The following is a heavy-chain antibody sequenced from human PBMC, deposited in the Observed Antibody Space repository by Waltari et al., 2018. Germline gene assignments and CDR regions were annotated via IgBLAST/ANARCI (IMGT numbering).Heavy chain of an antibody. Sequence: QLQLQESCPGLVKPSETLSLTCTVSGGSISSNNYYWGWIRQPPGKGLEWIGSIYYSGNSYYNPSLKSRVTISVDTSKNQFSLKLRSVTAADTAVYYCARGLRFLEWFHDAFDIWGQGTMVTVSS. CDR1: GGSISSNNYY. CDR2: IYYSGNS. CDR3: ARGLRFLEWFHDAFDI. D-gene: IGHD3-3*01. V-gene: IGHV4-39*07. J-gene: IGHJ3*02.